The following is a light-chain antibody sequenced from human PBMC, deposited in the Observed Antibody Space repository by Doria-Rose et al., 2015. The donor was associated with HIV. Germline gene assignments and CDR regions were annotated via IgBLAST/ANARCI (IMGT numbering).Light chain of an antibody. J-gene: IGKJ3*01. CDR3: QQRSNWPPIFA. CDR1: QSVSSN. Sequence: IVLTQSPATLSSSPGERGTLSCRASQSVSSNLAWYQQKPGQAPRLLFYDASNRATGIPARFSGSGSGTDFTLTTSSLEPEDFAVYFCQQRSNWPPIFAFGPGTKVDI. CDR2: DAS. V-gene: IGKV3-11*01.